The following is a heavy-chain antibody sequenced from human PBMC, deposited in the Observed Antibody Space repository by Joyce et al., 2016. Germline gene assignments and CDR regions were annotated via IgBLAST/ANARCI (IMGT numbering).Heavy chain of an antibody. V-gene: IGHV1-69*12. CDR1: GGDFSNYT. CDR3: ARGGTSSDHHFFYTLDV. Sequence: QVLLVQSGAAVKRPGSSLRVSCKSSGGDFSNYTVNWVRQAPGQRLEWMGGIIPFVGAAKYAEDFQGRVTLTADQSTRTAYLELSSLTSADTAVYYCARGGTSSDHHFFYTLDVWGPGTTVIVSS. D-gene: IGHD1-14*01. J-gene: IGHJ6*02. CDR2: IIPFVGAA.